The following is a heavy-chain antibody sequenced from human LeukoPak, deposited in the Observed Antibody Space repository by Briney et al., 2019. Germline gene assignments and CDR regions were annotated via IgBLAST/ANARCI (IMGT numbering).Heavy chain of an antibody. V-gene: IGHV4-59*01. Sequence: SETLSLTCTVSGGSISNYYWSWIRQSPGKGLEWIGCIYHSGNTNYNPSLKSRVTISVDTSKNQFSLKLSSVTAADTAMYYCARSRFGVSIYIDYWGRGTLVTVSS. CDR3: ARSRFGVSIYIDY. CDR1: GGSISNYY. J-gene: IGHJ4*02. D-gene: IGHD3-3*01. CDR2: IYHSGNT.